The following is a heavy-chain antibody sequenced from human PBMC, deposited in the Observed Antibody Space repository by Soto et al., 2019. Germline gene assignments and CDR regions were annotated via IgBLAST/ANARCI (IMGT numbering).Heavy chain of an antibody. CDR3: ARDKITGLFDY. D-gene: IGHD2-8*02. CDR2: INHSGTP. Sequence: QVQLQQWGAGLLKPSETLSLTCAVYGGSFSGYYWTWIRQPPGTGLEGIGEINHSGTPNYNPSLKSRVTISVDTSKTQFSLKLTSVTAADTAVYYCARDKITGLFDYWGQGTLVTVSS. V-gene: IGHV4-34*01. CDR1: GGSFSGYY. J-gene: IGHJ4*02.